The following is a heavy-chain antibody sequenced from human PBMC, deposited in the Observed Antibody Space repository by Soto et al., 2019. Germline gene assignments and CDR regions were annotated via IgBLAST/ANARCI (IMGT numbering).Heavy chain of an antibody. CDR3: ARGPPITLYFDY. Sequence: GGSLRLSCAASGFTFSSYAMHWVRQAPGKGLEWVAVISYDGSNKYYADSVKGRFTISRDNSKTTLYLQMNSLRAEDTAVYYCARGPPITLYFDYWGQGTLVTVSS. D-gene: IGHD3-10*01. CDR1: GFTFSSYA. V-gene: IGHV3-30-3*01. J-gene: IGHJ4*02. CDR2: ISYDGSNK.